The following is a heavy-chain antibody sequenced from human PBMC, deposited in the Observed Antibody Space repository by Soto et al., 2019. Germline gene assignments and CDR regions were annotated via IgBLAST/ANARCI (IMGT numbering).Heavy chain of an antibody. J-gene: IGHJ4*02. V-gene: IGHV3-48*02. Sequence: GGSLRLSCAASGFTFSSYSMNWVRQAPGKGLEWVSYISSSSSTIYYADSVKGRFTISRDNAKNSLYLQMNSLRDEDTAVYYCARDPPSFPDYYDSSGYIDYWGQGTLVTVSS. CDR3: ARDPPSFPDYYDSSGYIDY. CDR1: GFTFSSYS. D-gene: IGHD3-22*01. CDR2: ISSSSSTI.